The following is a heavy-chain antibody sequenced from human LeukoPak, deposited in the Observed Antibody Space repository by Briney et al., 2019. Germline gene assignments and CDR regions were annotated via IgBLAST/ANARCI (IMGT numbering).Heavy chain of an antibody. V-gene: IGHV1-3*01. CDR1: GYTLSTYT. Sequence: ASVKVSCKASGYTLSTYTMHWLRQAPGQRPEWMGCIYAGNGNVKYSQNFQGRVSITRDTSASTAYMELRSLRSEDTAVYYCAREDEIQLWALDYWGQGTLVTVSS. J-gene: IGHJ4*02. CDR3: AREDEIQLWALDY. D-gene: IGHD5-18*01. CDR2: IYAGNGNV.